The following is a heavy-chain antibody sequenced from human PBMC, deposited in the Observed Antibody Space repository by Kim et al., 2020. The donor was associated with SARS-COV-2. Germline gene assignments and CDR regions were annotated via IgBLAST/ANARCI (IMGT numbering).Heavy chain of an antibody. D-gene: IGHD3-22*01. CDR2: ISSSGSTI. CDR1: GFTFSSYE. CDR3: ARDAGYYDRYYYGMDV. J-gene: IGHJ6*02. Sequence: GGSLRLSCAASGFTFSSYEMNWVRQAPGKGLEWVSYISSSGSTIYYADSVKGRFTISRDNAKNSLYLQMTSLRAEDTAVYYCARDAGYYDRYYYGMDVWGQGTTVTVSS. V-gene: IGHV3-48*03.